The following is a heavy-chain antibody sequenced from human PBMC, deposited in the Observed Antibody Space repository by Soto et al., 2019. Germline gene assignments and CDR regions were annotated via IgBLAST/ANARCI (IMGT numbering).Heavy chain of an antibody. D-gene: IGHD1-26*01. Sequence: SETLSLTCAVSGFSIRTSNWWGWIRQPPGKGLEWIGYIYYSGNTHYNPSLKSRVTMSVDTSKNQFSLKLSSVTAVDTAVYYWAREVSSGTYFDYWGQGALVPVSS. J-gene: IGHJ4*02. CDR3: AREVSSGTYFDY. V-gene: IGHV4-28*03. CDR2: IYYSGNT. CDR1: GFSIRTSNW.